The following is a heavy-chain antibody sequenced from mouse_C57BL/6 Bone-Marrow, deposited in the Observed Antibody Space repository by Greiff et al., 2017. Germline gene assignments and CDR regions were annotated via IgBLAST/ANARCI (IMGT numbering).Heavy chain of an antibody. CDR2: ISSGGSYT. CDR1: GFTFSSYG. V-gene: IGHV5-6*01. D-gene: IGHD2-3*01. CDR3: ARHDGYFWYFDV. J-gene: IGHJ1*03. Sequence: VHLVESGGDLVKPGGSLKLSCAASGFTFSSYGMSWVRPTPDNRLEWVATISSGGSYTSYPDRVNGRFTISRDNAKNTLYLQMSSLKSEDTAMYYCARHDGYFWYFDVWGTGTTVTVSS.